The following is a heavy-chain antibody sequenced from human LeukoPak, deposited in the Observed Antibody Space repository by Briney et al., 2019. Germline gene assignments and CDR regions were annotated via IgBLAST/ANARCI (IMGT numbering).Heavy chain of an antibody. J-gene: IGHJ6*04. V-gene: IGHV3-7*03. CDR3: VRDCSSASLSSGCYYAMDV. D-gene: IGHD2-2*01. CDR2: IKQDGSEK. CDR1: GFTFNDYW. Sequence: GGSLRLSCAASGFTFNDYWVTWVRQAPGKGLEWVAHIKQDGSEKYYVDSLKGRFTISRDNAKNSLFLQMNSLGAEDTAVYYCVRDCSSASLSSGCYYAMDVWGKGTTVTVSS.